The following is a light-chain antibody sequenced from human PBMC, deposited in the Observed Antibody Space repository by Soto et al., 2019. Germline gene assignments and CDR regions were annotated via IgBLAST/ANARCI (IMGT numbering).Light chain of an antibody. J-gene: IGLJ2*01. CDR2: DVS. CDR1: SSDVGGYNY. V-gene: IGLV2-14*01. Sequence: QSALTQPASVSGSPGQSITISCTGTSSDVGGYNYVSWYQQHPGKAPKLMIFDVSNRPSGVSNRCSGSKSGNTASLTISGLQSEDEAHYYCESYASRSALVFGGGTKLTVL. CDR3: ESYASRSALV.